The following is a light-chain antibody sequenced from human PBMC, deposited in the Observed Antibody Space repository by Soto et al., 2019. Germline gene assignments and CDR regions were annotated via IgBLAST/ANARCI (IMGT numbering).Light chain of an antibody. CDR2: GTS. CDR3: QQFGSSPLYT. V-gene: IGKV3-20*01. Sequence: EIVLTQSPGTLSLSPGERATLSCRASQSVSSRYLGWYQQKPGQAPRLLIYGTSNRATGIPDRFSGSGSGTDFTLTITRLEPEDFAVYYCQQFGSSPLYTFGQGTRLEIK. J-gene: IGKJ5*01. CDR1: QSVSSRY.